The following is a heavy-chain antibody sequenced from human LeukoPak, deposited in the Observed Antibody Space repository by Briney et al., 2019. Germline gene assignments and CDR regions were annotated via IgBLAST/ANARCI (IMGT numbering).Heavy chain of an antibody. CDR1: GYTFTGYY. D-gene: IGHD3-22*01. CDR3: ARALDSSGYFDY. J-gene: IGHJ4*02. V-gene: IGHV1-2*02. CDR2: INPNSGGT. Sequence: GASVKVSCKASGYTFTGYYMHWVRQAPGQGLEWMGWINPNSGGTNYAQKFQGRVTMTRDTSISTACMELSRLRSDDTAVYYCARALDSSGYFDYWGQGTLVTVSS.